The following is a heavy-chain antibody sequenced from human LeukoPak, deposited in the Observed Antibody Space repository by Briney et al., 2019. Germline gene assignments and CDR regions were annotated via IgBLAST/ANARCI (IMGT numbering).Heavy chain of an antibody. V-gene: IGHV4-34*01. CDR2: INHSGST. D-gene: IGHD3-22*01. CDR1: GGSFSGYY. J-gene: IGHJ4*02. CDR3: ARRYYDSSGYPHFDY. Sequence: PSETLSLTCAVYGGSFSGYYWSWIRQPPGKGLEWIGEINHSGSTNYNPSLKSRVTISVDTSKNQFSLKLSSVTAADTAVYYCARRYYDSSGYPHFDYWGQGTLVTVSS.